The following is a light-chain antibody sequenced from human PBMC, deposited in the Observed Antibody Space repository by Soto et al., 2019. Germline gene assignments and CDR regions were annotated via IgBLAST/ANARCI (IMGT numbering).Light chain of an antibody. CDR1: QSVRSSY. J-gene: IGKJ2*01. V-gene: IGKV3-20*01. CDR2: GAS. CDR3: QQYGSSPYT. Sequence: EIVLTQSPGTLSLSPGERATLSCRASQSVRSSYLAWYQQKPGQAPRLLIYGASSRATGIPDSFSGSGSGTDFTLTIGRLEPEDFAVYYCQQYGSSPYTFGQGTKLEIK.